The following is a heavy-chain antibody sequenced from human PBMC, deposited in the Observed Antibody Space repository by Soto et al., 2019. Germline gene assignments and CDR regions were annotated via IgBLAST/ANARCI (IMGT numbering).Heavy chain of an antibody. D-gene: IGHD3-22*01. V-gene: IGHV4-34*01. CDR3: ARGPLLDYYDSSGYNTDLDY. Sequence: PSETLSLTCAVYGGSFSGYYWSWIRQPPGKGLEWIGEINHSGSTNYNPSLKSRVTISVDTSKNQFSLKLSSVTAADTAVYYCARGPLLDYYDSSGYNTDLDYWGQATLVTVSS. CDR1: GGSFSGYY. CDR2: INHSGST. J-gene: IGHJ4*02.